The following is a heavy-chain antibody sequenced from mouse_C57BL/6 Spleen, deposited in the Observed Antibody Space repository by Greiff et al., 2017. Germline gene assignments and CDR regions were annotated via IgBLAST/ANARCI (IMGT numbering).Heavy chain of an antibody. V-gene: IGHV3-6*01. J-gene: IGHJ2*01. CDR3: ARSITTVVRYFDY. D-gene: IGHD1-1*01. CDR1: GYSITSGYY. CDR2: ISYDGSN. Sequence: EVQLQQSGPGLVKPSQSLSLTCSVTGYSITSGYYWNWIRQFPGNKLEWMGFISYDGSNNYNPSLKNRISITRDTSKNQFFLKLNSVTTEDTATYYCARSITTVVRYFDYWGQGTTLTVSS.